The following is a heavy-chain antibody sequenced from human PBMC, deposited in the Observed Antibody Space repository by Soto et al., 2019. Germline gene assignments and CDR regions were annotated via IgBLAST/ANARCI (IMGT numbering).Heavy chain of an antibody. CDR1: GFTFSSYS. V-gene: IGHV3-48*01. J-gene: IGHJ4*02. D-gene: IGHD6-19*01. Sequence: EVQLVESGGGLVQPGGSLRLSCAASGFTFSSYSMNWVRQAPGKGLEWVSYISSSSSTIYYADSVKGRFTISRDNAKNSLYLQMNSLRAEDTAVYYCARDRYSSCFDYWGPGALVTVSS. CDR2: ISSSSSTI. CDR3: ARDRYSSCFDY.